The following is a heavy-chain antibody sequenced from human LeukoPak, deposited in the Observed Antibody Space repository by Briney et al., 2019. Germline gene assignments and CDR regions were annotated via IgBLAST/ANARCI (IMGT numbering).Heavy chain of an antibody. D-gene: IGHD3-16*01. J-gene: IGHJ6*02. Sequence: SETLSLTCAVYGGSFSGYYWSWIRQPPGKGLEWIGEIKHSGSTNYNPSLKSRVTISVDTSKNQFSLKLSSVTAADTAVYYCALGGYYYYGMDVWGQGTTVTVSS. CDR1: GGSFSGYY. CDR2: IKHSGST. V-gene: IGHV4-34*01. CDR3: ALGGYYYYGMDV.